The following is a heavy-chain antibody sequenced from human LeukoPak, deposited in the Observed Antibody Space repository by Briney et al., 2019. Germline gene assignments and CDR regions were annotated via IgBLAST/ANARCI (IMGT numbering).Heavy chain of an antibody. J-gene: IGHJ3*02. CDR2: INTKTGNP. D-gene: IGHD6-19*01. CDR1: GYIFTDYV. Sequence: GASVKISCKASGYIFTDYVMNWVRQAPGQGLEWLGWINTKTGNPTYAQGFTGHFVFSLDTSVNTAYLQINDLKVDDTAIYYCARPWYSSGWYRGAFDIWGQGTMVTVSS. V-gene: IGHV7-4-1*02. CDR3: ARPWYSSGWYRGAFDI.